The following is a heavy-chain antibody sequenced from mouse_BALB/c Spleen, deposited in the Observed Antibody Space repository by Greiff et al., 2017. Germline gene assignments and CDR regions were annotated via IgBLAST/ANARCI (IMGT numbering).Heavy chain of an antibody. CDR1: GFTFSSYT. D-gene: IGHD1-1*01. CDR3: TRGAGSSYRYYAMDY. CDR2: ISSGGSYT. V-gene: IGHV5-6-4*01. Sequence: DVKLVESGGGLVKPGGSLKLSCAASGFTFSSYTMSWVRQTPEKRLEWVATISSGGSYTYYPDSVKGRFTISRDNAKNTLYLQMSSLKSEDTAMYYCTRGAGSSYRYYAMDYWGQGTSVTVSS. J-gene: IGHJ4*01.